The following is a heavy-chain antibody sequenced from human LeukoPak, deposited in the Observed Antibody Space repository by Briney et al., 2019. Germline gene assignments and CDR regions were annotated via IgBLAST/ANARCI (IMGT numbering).Heavy chain of an antibody. CDR1: GFTFSSYS. D-gene: IGHD2-15*01. CDR2: ISSSSSYI. Sequence: GSLRLSCAASGFTFSSYSMNWVRQAPGKGLEWVSSISSSSSYIYYADSVKGRFTISRDNAKNSLYLQMNSLRAEDTAVYYCANHPCSGGSCSRGHYWGQGTLVTVSS. CDR3: ANHPCSGGSCSRGHY. V-gene: IGHV3-21*01. J-gene: IGHJ4*02.